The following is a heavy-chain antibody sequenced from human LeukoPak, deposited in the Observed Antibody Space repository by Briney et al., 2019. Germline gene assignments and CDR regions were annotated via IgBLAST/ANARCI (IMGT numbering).Heavy chain of an antibody. J-gene: IGHJ4*02. Sequence: GGSLRLSCTASGFTFSSYTMSWVRQAPGKGLKWVSTIATGGPNTYYADSVKGRFTVSRDDSKNTLYLQMNSLRAEDTAVYYCAKDGGLWVSAHWGDSWGQGTLVTVSS. V-gene: IGHV3-23*01. D-gene: IGHD7-27*01. CDR3: AKDGGLWVSAHWGDS. CDR1: GFTFSSYT. CDR2: IATGGPNT.